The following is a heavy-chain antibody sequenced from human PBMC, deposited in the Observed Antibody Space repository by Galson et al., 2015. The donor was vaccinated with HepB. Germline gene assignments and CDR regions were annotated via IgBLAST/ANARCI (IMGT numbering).Heavy chain of an antibody. J-gene: IGHJ4*02. CDR2: IYPGDSDA. D-gene: IGHD3-10*01. Sequence: SGAEVIKPGASLTVSCPGSGYRFTNYWSGWVRQMPGKGLEYMAIIYPGDSDARYSPSFQGQVTISVDASISTAYLQWSSLKASATAMYYGARRVTGADTGSGTEFDYWGQGTLVTVSS. CDR3: ARRVTGADTGSGTEFDY. CDR1: GYRFTNYW. V-gene: IGHV5-51*03.